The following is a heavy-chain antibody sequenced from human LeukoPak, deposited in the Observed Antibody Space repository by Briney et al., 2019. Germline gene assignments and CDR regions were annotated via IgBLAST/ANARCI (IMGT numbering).Heavy chain of an antibody. Sequence: SVKVSCQASGRTFSSHAISWVRQAPGQGLEWMGGIIHIYGTANYAQKFQGRVTITTDESTSTAYMELSSLRSEDTAVYYCARAPGIFLYGDPPGYFDYWGQGTLVTVSS. V-gene: IGHV1-69*05. CDR2: IIHIYGTA. CDR1: GRTFSSHA. J-gene: IGHJ4*02. CDR3: ARAPGIFLYGDPPGYFDY. D-gene: IGHD4-17*01.